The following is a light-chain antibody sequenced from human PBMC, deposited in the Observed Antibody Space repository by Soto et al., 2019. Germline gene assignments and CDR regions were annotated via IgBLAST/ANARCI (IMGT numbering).Light chain of an antibody. CDR3: AAWDDSLSGAV. CDR2: SND. Sequence: QSVLTQPPSASGTPGQRVTISCSGSGSNIGSHTVSWYQHLPGTAPNLLIYSNDQRPSGVPDRFSGSKSGTSASLAISGLQSEDEADYYCAAWDDSLSGAVFGGGTQLTVL. V-gene: IGLV1-44*01. J-gene: IGLJ7*01. CDR1: GSNIGSHT.